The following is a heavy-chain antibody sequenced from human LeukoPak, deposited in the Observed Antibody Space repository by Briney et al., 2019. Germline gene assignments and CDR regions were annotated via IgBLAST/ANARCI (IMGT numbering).Heavy chain of an antibody. V-gene: IGHV4-59*08. CDR2: IYYSGST. D-gene: IGHD5-24*01. CDR1: GGSISSYY. J-gene: IGHJ5*02. CDR3: ARGGRDGYNYLWWFDP. Sequence: SETLSLTCTVSGGSISSYYWSWIRQPPGKGLEWIGYIYYSGSTNYNPSLKSRVAISVDTSKNQFSLKLSSVTAADTAVYYCARGGRDGYNYLWWFDPWGQGTLVTVSS.